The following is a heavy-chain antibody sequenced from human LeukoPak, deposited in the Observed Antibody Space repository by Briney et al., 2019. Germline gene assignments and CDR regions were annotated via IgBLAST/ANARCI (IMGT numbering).Heavy chain of an antibody. CDR1: GYTFTSYA. V-gene: IGHV1-3*01. CDR3: ARAGRMATITSYFDY. Sequence: GASVKVSCKASGYTFTSYAMHWVRQAPGQRLEWMGWINAGNGNTKYSQKFQGGVTITRDTSASTAYMELSSLRSEDTAVYYRARAGRMATITSYFDYWGQGTLVTVSS. D-gene: IGHD5-24*01. CDR2: INAGNGNT. J-gene: IGHJ4*02.